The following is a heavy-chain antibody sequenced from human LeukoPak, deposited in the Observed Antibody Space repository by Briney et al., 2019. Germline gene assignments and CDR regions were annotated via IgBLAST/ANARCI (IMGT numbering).Heavy chain of an antibody. CDR1: GDSVSANA. CDR3: ARDIVAGCDS. Sequence: SQTLSLTCDISGDSVSANAWTWIRQSPLRGLEGLGRTYYKSTWHNEYALSLRGRITIRPDTSKNQFSLHLTSVTPDDTAVYFCARDIVAGCDSWGQGTLVTVSS. D-gene: IGHD3-22*01. V-gene: IGHV6-1*01. CDR2: TYYKSTWHN. J-gene: IGHJ4*02.